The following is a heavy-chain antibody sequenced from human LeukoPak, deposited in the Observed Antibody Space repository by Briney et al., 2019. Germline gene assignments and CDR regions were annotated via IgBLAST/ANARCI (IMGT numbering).Heavy chain of an antibody. V-gene: IGHV4-59*01. CDR2: LYSSGST. Sequence: PSETLSLTCTVSGVSITSYYWTWIRQPPGKGLERIGHLYSSGSTNYNPSLESRLTMSVDTSTNQFSLKLSSVTAADTAVYYCARGVEGAVAGYFDYWGQGTLVTVSS. J-gene: IGHJ4*02. D-gene: IGHD6-19*01. CDR1: GVSITSYY. CDR3: ARGVEGAVAGYFDY.